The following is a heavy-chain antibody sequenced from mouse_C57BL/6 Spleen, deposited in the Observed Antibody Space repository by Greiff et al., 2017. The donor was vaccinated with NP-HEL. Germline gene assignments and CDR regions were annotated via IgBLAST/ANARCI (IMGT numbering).Heavy chain of an antibody. Sequence: QVQLQQSGAELVKPGASVKLSCKASGYTFTSYWMQWVKQRPGQGLEWIGEIDPSDSYTNYNQKFKGKATLTVDTSSSTAYMQLSSLTSEDSAVYYCARLGYGSSYRAMDYWGQGTSVTVSS. CDR1: GYTFTSYW. CDR3: ARLGYGSSYRAMDY. V-gene: IGHV1-50*01. J-gene: IGHJ4*01. D-gene: IGHD1-1*01. CDR2: IDPSDSYT.